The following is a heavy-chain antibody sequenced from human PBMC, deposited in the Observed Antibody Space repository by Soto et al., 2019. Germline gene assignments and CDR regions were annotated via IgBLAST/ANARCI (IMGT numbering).Heavy chain of an antibody. CDR1: GFSFTSSA. J-gene: IGHJ6*02. D-gene: IGHD6-13*01. Sequence: SVKVACKASGFSFTSSALQWVRQARGQRLEWIGWIVVGSGNTNYAQKFQERVTITRDMSTSTAYMELSSLRSEDTAVYYCAAPGYSSSWYDSLYYYYYYGMDVWGQGTTVTVSS. V-gene: IGHV1-58*01. CDR3: AAPGYSSSWYDSLYYYYYYGMDV. CDR2: IVVGSGNT.